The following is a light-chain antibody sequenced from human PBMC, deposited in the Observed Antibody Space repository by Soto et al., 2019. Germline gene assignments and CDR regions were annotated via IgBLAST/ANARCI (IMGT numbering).Light chain of an antibody. Sequence: DIQMTQSPSSLSASVGDRVTITCLASQSISNYLNWYQQRPGKAPKLLIYAASVLQSGVPSRFSGSGSGTDFTLTISSLQPDDFATYYCQQSYITPSTFGQGTRLEIK. J-gene: IGKJ5*01. V-gene: IGKV1-39*01. CDR1: QSISNY. CDR3: QQSYITPST. CDR2: AAS.